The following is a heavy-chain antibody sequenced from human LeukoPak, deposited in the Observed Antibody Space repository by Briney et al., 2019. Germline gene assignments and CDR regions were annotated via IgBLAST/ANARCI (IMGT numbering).Heavy chain of an antibody. V-gene: IGHV4-39*02. Sequence: SETLSLTCTVSGGSISSSSYYWGWIRQPPGKGLEWIGSIYYSGSTCYNPSLKSRVTISVDTSKNQFSLKLSSVTAADTAVYYCARDGSKGPLYYYYMDVWGKGTTVTVSS. D-gene: IGHD1-26*01. J-gene: IGHJ6*03. CDR3: ARDGSKGPLYYYYMDV. CDR2: IYYSGST. CDR1: GGSISSSSYY.